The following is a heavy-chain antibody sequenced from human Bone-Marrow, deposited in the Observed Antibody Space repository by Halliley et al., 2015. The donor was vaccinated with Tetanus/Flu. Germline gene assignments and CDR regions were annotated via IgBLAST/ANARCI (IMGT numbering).Heavy chain of an antibody. Sequence: SLRLSCAASGFSVRNDYMAWVRHAPGKGPEWVSTIYGDGTTFYSDAVKGRFTVSRDNSKNTLDLQMNTLRVEDTALYYCATIFGYWYFNIWGRGTQVTVSS. D-gene: IGHD3-10*01. CDR2: IYGDGTT. V-gene: IGHV3-53*01. CDR1: GFSVRNDY. CDR3: ATIFGYWYFNI. J-gene: IGHJ2*01.